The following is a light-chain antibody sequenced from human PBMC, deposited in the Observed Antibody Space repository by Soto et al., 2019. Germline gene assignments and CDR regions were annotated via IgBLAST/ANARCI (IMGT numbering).Light chain of an antibody. CDR2: GAS. CDR3: QQYNNWPYT. CDR1: QSISSN. Sequence: EIVMTQSPATLSVSPGERATFSCRASQSISSNLAWYQQKPGQAPRLLIYGASSRATGLPARFSGSGSGTEFTLTISRLQSEDFAVYYCQQYNNWPYTFGQGTKLEI. V-gene: IGKV3-15*01. J-gene: IGKJ2*01.